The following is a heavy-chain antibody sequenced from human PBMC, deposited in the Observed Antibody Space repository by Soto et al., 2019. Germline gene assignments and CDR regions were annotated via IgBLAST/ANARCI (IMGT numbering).Heavy chain of an antibody. CDR1: GGSISSSSYY. CDR3: ARLDIVVVPAASYYMDV. V-gene: IGHV4-39*01. D-gene: IGHD2-2*01. CDR2: IYYSGST. J-gene: IGHJ6*03. Sequence: QLQLQESGPGLVKPSETLSLTCTVSGGSISSSSYYWGWIRQPPGKGLEWIGSIYYSGSTYYNPSLKSRVTISVDTSKNQFSLKLSSVTAADTAVYXCARLDIVVVPAASYYMDVWGKGTTVTVSS.